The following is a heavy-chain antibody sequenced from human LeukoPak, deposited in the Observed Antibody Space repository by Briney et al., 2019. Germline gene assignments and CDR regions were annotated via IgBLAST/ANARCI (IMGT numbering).Heavy chain of an antibody. Sequence: SVKVSCKASGFTFTSSAVQWVRQARGQRLERIGWIVVGSGNTNYAQKFQERVTITRDMSTSTAYMELSSLRSEDTAVYYCAASLPGELLRYFPLWPNLWGQGTLVTVSS. V-gene: IGHV1-58*01. CDR3: AASLPGELLRYFPLWPNL. CDR1: GFTFTSSA. D-gene: IGHD3-9*01. CDR2: IVVGSGNT. J-gene: IGHJ5*02.